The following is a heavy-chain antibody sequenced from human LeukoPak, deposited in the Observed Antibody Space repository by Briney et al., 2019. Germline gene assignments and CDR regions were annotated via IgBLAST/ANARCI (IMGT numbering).Heavy chain of an antibody. Sequence: SGGSLRLSCAASGFTISGFWMHWVRQVPGEGLVWVARMNSAGTTINYAASVKGRFTISRDNVRNTLHLQMNNLSLEDTAVYFCIREVQVRASASLGLWGRGTLVTVS. D-gene: IGHD1-1*01. CDR3: IREVQVRASASLGL. CDR2: MNSAGTTI. J-gene: IGHJ4*01. CDR1: GFTISGFW. V-gene: IGHV3-74*01.